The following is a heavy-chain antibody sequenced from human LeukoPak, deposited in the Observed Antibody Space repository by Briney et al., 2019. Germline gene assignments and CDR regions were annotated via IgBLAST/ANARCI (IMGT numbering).Heavy chain of an antibody. V-gene: IGHV4-39*07. D-gene: IGHD3-10*01. CDR2: IYYSGST. J-gene: IGHJ6*03. CDR1: GGSISSSRDY. Sequence: SETLSLTCIVSGGSISSSRDYWAWIRQPPGKGLEWIANIYYSGSTYYSPSLKSRVIISVDTSKNQFSLKLSSVTAADTAVYYCARAVGSGSFQTYYYYMDVWGKGTTVTISS. CDR3: ARAVGSGSFQTYYYYMDV.